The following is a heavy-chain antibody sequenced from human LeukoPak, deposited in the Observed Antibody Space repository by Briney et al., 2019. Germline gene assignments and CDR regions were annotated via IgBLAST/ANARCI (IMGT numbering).Heavy chain of an antibody. V-gene: IGHV4-4*07. CDR3: ARVNEKTDCSGGSCYYFDY. CDR1: GGSISSYY. J-gene: IGHJ4*02. Sequence: SETLSLTCTVSGGSISSYYWSWIRQPAGKGLEWIGRISTSGSTNYNPSLKSRVTMSVDTSENQFSLKLSSVTAADTAVYYCARVNEKTDCSGGSCYYFDYWGQGTLVTVSS. D-gene: IGHD2-15*01. CDR2: ISTSGST.